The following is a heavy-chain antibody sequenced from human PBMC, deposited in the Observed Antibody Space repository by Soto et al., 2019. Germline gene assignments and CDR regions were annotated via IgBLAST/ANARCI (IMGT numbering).Heavy chain of an antibody. CDR3: ASFGSGSLLYYYGMDV. V-gene: IGHV4-34*01. D-gene: IGHD3-10*01. Sequence: SETLSLTCAVYGGSFSGYYWSWIRQPPGKGLEWIGEINHSGSTNYNPSLKSRVTISVDTSKNQFSLKLGSVTAADTAVYYCASFGSGSLLYYYGMDVWGQGTTVTVSS. CDR2: INHSGST. CDR1: GGSFSGYY. J-gene: IGHJ6*02.